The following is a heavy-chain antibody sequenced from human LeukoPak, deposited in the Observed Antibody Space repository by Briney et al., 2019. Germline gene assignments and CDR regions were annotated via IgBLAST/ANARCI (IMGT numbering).Heavy chain of an antibody. CDR1: GYSFTSYW. CDR3: ARQAAGYCSSTSCYGYYYYYMDV. J-gene: IGHJ6*03. Sequence: GESLKISCKGSGYSFTSYWIGWVRQMPGKGLEWMGIIYPGDSDTRYSPSFQGQVTISADKSISTAYLQWSSLKASDTAMYYCARQAAGYCSSTSCYGYYYYYMDVWGKGTTVTVSS. D-gene: IGHD2-2*01. V-gene: IGHV5-51*01. CDR2: IYPGDSDT.